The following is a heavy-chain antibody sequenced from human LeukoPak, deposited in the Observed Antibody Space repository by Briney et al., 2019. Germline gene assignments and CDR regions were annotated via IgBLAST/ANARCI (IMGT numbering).Heavy chain of an antibody. J-gene: IGHJ4*02. CDR1: GFAFSRTW. CDR3: ARNPVY. CDR2: IFHSGST. Sequence: GSLRLSCGASGFAFSRTWIHWVRQPPGKGLEWIGEIFHSGSTNYNPSLKSRVTISVDKSKNQFSLKLSSVTAADTAVYYCARNPVYWGQGTLVTVSS. V-gene: IGHV4-4*02.